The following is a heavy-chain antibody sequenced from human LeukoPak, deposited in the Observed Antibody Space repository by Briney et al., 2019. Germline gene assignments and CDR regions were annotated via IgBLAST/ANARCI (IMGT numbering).Heavy chain of an antibody. D-gene: IGHD2-2*01. V-gene: IGHV3-23*01. CDR2: ISGSGGST. CDR1: GFTFSSYA. Sequence: GGSLRPSCAASGFTFSSYAMSWVRQTPGKGLEWVSVISGSGGSTYYADSVKGRFTISRDKSKNTLHLQMNSLRADDTAVYYCAKDRYCSSTSCGLFDPWGQGTLVTVSS. CDR3: AKDRYCSSTSCGLFDP. J-gene: IGHJ5*02.